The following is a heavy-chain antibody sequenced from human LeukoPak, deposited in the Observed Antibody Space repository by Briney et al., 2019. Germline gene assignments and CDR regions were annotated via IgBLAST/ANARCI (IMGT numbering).Heavy chain of an antibody. J-gene: IGHJ4*02. CDR1: GGSFSYYY. Sequence: SETLSLTCAVYGGSFSYYYWSWIRQPPGKGLEWIGYIYHSGSTYYNPSLKSRVTISVDRSKNQFSLKLSSVTAADTAVYYCARDQGYFDYWGQGTLVTVSS. CDR2: IYHSGST. CDR3: ARDQGYFDY. V-gene: IGHV4-34*01.